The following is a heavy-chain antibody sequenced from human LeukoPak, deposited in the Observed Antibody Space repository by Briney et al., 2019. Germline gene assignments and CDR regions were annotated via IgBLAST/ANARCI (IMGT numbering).Heavy chain of an antibody. Sequence: SETLSLTCTVSGDSISSYYWNWIRQPPGKGLEWIAYINYSGSTNYNPSLKSRVTISVDTSKNQFSLNLNSVTAADTAVYYCARDGGYDFWRGNVGFDPWGQGTLVTVSS. CDR1: GDSISSYY. CDR3: ARDGGYDFWRGNVGFDP. CDR2: INYSGST. J-gene: IGHJ5*02. V-gene: IGHV4-59*01. D-gene: IGHD3-3*01.